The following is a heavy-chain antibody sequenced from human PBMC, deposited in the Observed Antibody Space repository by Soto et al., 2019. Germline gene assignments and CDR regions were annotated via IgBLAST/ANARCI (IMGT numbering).Heavy chain of an antibody. CDR2: ISYEGSNE. J-gene: IGHJ4*02. D-gene: IGHD5-12*01. CDR1: GFTFNNYG. V-gene: IGHV3-30*18. CDR3: AKNHQRAPSRDGYNLIDY. Sequence: GGSLRLSCAASGFTFNNYGMHWVRQAPGKGLEWAAVISYEGSNEYYADSVKGRFTVSRDNSKSTLYLQMNSLRTEDTAVYYCAKNHQRAPSRDGYNLIDYWGQGTLVTVSS.